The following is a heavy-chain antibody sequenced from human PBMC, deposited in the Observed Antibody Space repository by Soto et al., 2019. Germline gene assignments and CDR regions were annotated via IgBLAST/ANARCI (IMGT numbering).Heavy chain of an antibody. J-gene: IGHJ6*02. D-gene: IGHD4-4*01. CDR3: ARSRDGYSFYFYYGMDG. Sequence: GSLRLSCAASGFIFTSYGMHWVRQAPGKGLEWMALILHDGSAEYYADSVKGRFTISRDNSKNTLYLQMNSLTAEDTAVYYCARSRDGYSFYFYYGMDGWGQGTTVTVSS. CDR2: ILHDGSAE. V-gene: IGHV3-30*03. CDR1: GFIFTSYG.